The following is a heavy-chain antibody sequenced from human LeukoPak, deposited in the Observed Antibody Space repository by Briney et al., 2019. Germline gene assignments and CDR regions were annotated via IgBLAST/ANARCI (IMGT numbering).Heavy chain of an antibody. Sequence: PSGTLSLTCAVSGGSISSDSWWSWVRQPPGKGLEWIGEIYHSGSTNYNPSLRNLVTISLDKSKNQFSLKLTSVTAADTAIYYCAREPSVTTVTTGSWGQGTLVIVSS. V-gene: IGHV4-4*02. D-gene: IGHD4-17*01. CDR2: IYHSGST. CDR1: GGSISSDSW. CDR3: AREPSVTTVTTGS. J-gene: IGHJ5*02.